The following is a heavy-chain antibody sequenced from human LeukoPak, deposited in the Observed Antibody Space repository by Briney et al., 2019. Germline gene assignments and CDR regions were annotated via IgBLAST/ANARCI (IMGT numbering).Heavy chain of an antibody. D-gene: IGHD1-26*01. Sequence: SETLSLTCTVSGGSISSSSYYWGWIRQPPGKGLEWIGSIYYSGSTYYNPSLKSRVTISVDTSKNQFSLKLSSVTAADTAVYYCAKSDQSSRGSYYYFDYWGQGTLVTVSS. CDR3: AKSDQSSRGSYYYFDY. V-gene: IGHV4-39*01. CDR2: IYYSGST. CDR1: GGSISSSSYY. J-gene: IGHJ4*02.